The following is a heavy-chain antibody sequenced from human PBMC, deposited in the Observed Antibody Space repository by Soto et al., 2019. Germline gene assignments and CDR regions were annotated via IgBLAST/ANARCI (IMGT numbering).Heavy chain of an antibody. CDR3: ARDPRGYCSGGSCYYGMDV. CDR1: GFTFSSYS. J-gene: IGHJ6*02. Sequence: EVQLVESGGGLVKPGVSLRLSCAASGFTFSSYSMNWVRQAPGKGLEWVSSISSSSSYIYYADSVKGRFTISRDNAKNSLYLQMNSLRAEDTAVYYCARDPRGYCSGGSCYYGMDVWGQGTTVTVSS. V-gene: IGHV3-21*01. CDR2: ISSSSSYI. D-gene: IGHD2-15*01.